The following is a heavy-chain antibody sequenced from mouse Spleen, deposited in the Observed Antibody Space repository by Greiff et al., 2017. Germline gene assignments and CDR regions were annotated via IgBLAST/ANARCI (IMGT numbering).Heavy chain of an antibody. Sequence: EVQLQQSGPELVKPGASVKISCKASGYSFTGYYMNWVKQSPEKSLEWIGEINPSTGGTTYNQKFKAKATLTVDKSSSTAYMQLKSLTSEDSAVYYCARMALDYWGQGTTLTVSS. J-gene: IGHJ2*01. CDR1: GYSFTGYY. CDR2: INPSTGGT. CDR3: ARMALDY. V-gene: IGHV1-42*01.